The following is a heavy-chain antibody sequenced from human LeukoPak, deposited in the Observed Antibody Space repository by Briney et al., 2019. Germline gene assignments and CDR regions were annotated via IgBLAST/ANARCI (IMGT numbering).Heavy chain of an antibody. V-gene: IGHV4-4*02. D-gene: IGHD3-3*01. CDR3: ASIGSIWSGYYWDY. Sequence: GSLRLSCAASGFPFNIYPMSWVRQPPGKGLEWIGEIYHSGSTNYNPSLKSRVTISVDKSKNQFSLKLSSVTAADTAVYYCASIGSIWSGYYWDYWGQGTLVTVSS. J-gene: IGHJ4*02. CDR2: IYHSGST. CDR1: GFPFNIYPM.